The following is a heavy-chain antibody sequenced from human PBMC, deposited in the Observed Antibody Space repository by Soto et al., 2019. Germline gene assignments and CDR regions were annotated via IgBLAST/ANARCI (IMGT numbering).Heavy chain of an antibody. V-gene: IGHV1-3*01. D-gene: IGHD3-22*01. J-gene: IGHJ3*02. CDR1: GYTFTSYA. CDR3: ASLMYYYDSSGFPRMDI. Sequence: ASVKVSCKASGYTFTSYAMHWVRQAPGQRLEWMGWINAGNGNTKYSQKFQGRVTITRDTSASTAYMELRSLRSDDTAVYYCASLMYYYDSSGFPRMDIWGQGTMVTVSS. CDR2: INAGNGNT.